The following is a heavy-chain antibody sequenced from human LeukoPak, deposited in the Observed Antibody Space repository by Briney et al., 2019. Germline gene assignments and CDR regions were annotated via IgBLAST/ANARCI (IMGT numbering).Heavy chain of an antibody. D-gene: IGHD3-9*01. Sequence: GGSLRLSCAASGFTFSSYWMHWVRHAPGKGLVWVSRINSDGSSTSYADSVKGRFTISRDNAKNSLYLQMNSLRAEDTAVYYCARDSRHFDWLLGAAFDIWGQGTMVTVSS. J-gene: IGHJ3*02. CDR2: INSDGSST. V-gene: IGHV3-74*01. CDR1: GFTFSSYW. CDR3: ARDSRHFDWLLGAAFDI.